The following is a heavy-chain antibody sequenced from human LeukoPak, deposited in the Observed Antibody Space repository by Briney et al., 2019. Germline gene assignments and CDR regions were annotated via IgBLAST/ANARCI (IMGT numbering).Heavy chain of an antibody. Sequence: GGSLRLSCAASGFTFSKAWMSWVRQAPGEGVEWVGRIKSKTDGGTTDYAAPVKGRFTISRDDSKNTLYLQMNSLKTEDTAVYYCTATVPYYDILTGYVYWGQGTLVTVSS. CDR2: IKSKTDGGTT. J-gene: IGHJ4*02. V-gene: IGHV3-15*01. CDR1: GFTFSKAW. D-gene: IGHD3-9*01. CDR3: TATVPYYDILTGYVY.